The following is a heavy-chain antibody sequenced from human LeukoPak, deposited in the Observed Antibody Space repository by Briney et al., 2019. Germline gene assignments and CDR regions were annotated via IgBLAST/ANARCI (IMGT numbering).Heavy chain of an antibody. CDR2: IIPIFGTA. J-gene: IGHJ4*02. CDR3: ASYGSGSYFDS. Sequence: SLKVSCKASGGTFSSYAISWVRQAPGQGREWMGKIIPIFGTANYAQKFQGRVTITTGESTSTAYMELSSLRSEDTAVYYCASYGSGSYFDSWGQGTLVTVSS. V-gene: IGHV1-69*05. CDR1: GGTFSSYA. D-gene: IGHD3-10*01.